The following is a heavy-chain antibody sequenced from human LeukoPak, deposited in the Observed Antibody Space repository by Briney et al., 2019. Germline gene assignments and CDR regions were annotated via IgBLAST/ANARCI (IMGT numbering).Heavy chain of an antibody. CDR3: ATTYSSSFDY. J-gene: IGHJ4*02. CDR2: ISYDGSNK. D-gene: IGHD6-13*01. V-gene: IGHV3-30*03. CDR1: GFTFSSYG. Sequence: GGSLRLSCAASGFTFSSYGMHWVRQAPGKGLEWVAVISYDGSNKYYADSVKGRFTISRDNSKNTLYLQMNSLRAEGTAVYYCATTYSSSFDYWGQGTLVTVSS.